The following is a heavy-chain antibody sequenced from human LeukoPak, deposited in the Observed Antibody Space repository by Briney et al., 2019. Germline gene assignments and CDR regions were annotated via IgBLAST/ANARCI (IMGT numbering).Heavy chain of an antibody. CDR1: GFTFSSYE. CDR2: ISSSGSTI. CDR3: AERGITMIGGV. V-gene: IGHV3-48*03. J-gene: IGHJ6*04. D-gene: IGHD3-10*02. Sequence: QPGGSLRLSCAASGFTFSSYEMNWVRQAPGKGLEWVSYISSSGSTIYYADSVKGRFTISRDNAKHSLYLQMNSLRAEDTAVYYCAERGITMIGGVWGKGPTVTISS.